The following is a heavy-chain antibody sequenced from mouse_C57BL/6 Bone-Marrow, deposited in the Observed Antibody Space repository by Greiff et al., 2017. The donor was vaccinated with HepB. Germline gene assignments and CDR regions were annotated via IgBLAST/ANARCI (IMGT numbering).Heavy chain of an antibody. CDR3: GRGNIYYDYTGFDY. V-gene: IGHV1-42*01. CDR2: INPSTGGT. Sequence: DVKLVESGPELVKPGASVKISCKASGYSFTGYYMNWVKQSPEKSLEWIGEINPSTGGTTYNQKFTAKATLTVDKSSSTAYMQLKSLTSEDSAVYYCGRGNIYYDYTGFDYWGQGTTLTVSS. D-gene: IGHD2-4*01. CDR1: GYSFTGYY. J-gene: IGHJ2*01.